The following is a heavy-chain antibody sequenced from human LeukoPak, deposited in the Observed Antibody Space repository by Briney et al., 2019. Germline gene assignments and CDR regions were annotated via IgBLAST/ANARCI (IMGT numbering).Heavy chain of an antibody. V-gene: IGHV4-59*08. Sequence: SETLSLTCTVSGGSISTYYWSWIRQPPGKGLEWIGYMYNSGTTNYNPSLKSRVTISIDTSKNQVSLRLCSVTAADTAVYYCARQGSGGRSFDVWGQGTMVTVCS. CDR1: GGSISTYY. J-gene: IGHJ3*01. CDR2: MYNSGTT. D-gene: IGHD1-26*01. CDR3: ARQGSGGRSFDV.